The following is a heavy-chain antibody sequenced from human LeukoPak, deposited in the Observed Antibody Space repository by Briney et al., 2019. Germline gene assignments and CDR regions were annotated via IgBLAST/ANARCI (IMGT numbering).Heavy chain of an antibody. D-gene: IGHD5-24*01. CDR1: GFTFSSYW. Sequence: GGSLRLSCAASGFTFSSYWMSWVRQAPGKGLEWVANIKHNRSNIYYADSVKGRFTISRDNAKNSLYLQMNSLRVDDTATYYCARAGEMRYMDVWGKGTAVAVS. V-gene: IGHV3-7*01. CDR2: IKHNRSNI. J-gene: IGHJ6*03. CDR3: ARAGEMRYMDV.